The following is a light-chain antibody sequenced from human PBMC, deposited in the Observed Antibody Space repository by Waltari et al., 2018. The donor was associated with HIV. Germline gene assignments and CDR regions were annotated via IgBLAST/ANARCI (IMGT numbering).Light chain of an antibody. J-gene: IGLJ2*01. CDR3: QSADSSGSYVI. Sequence: SYELTQPPSVSVSPGQTARITCSGDALPKQYACWYQQKPGQAPVLIIYQDVKRPSGIPERFSGSSSGTTLTLTISGVQAEDEADYYCQSADSSGSYVIFGGGTKLTVL. CDR1: ALPKQY. CDR2: QDV. V-gene: IGLV3-25*03.